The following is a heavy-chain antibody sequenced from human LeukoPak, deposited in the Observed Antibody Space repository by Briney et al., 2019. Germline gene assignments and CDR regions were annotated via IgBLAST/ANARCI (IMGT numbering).Heavy chain of an antibody. Sequence: GGSLRLSCLASGFSLSDYGMSWVRPAPGKGLEWVSYITMNSVRFYADSVKGRFPISRDNDKNSVYLQMNSLRDEDTAVYFCTRGRYQRLGPNDSWGQGSLVTVSS. CDR1: GFSLSDYG. D-gene: IGHD2-2*01. V-gene: IGHV3-48*02. CDR2: ITMNSVR. CDR3: TRGRYQRLGPNDS. J-gene: IGHJ5*02.